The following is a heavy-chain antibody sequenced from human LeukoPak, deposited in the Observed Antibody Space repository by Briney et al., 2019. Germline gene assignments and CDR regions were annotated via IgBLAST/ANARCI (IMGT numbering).Heavy chain of an antibody. D-gene: IGHD1-26*01. CDR1: GYTFTSYG. CDR3: ARDFRSGSPGWFDP. Sequence: ASVKVSCKASGYTFTSYGISWVRQAPGQGLEWMGWISAYNGNTNYAQKLQGRVTMTTDTSTSTAYMELRSLRSDDTAVYYRARDFRSGSPGWFDPWGQGTLVTVSS. J-gene: IGHJ5*02. CDR2: ISAYNGNT. V-gene: IGHV1-18*01.